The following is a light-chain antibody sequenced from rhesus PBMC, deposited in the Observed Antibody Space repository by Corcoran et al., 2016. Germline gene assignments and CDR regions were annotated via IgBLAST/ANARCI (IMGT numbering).Light chain of an antibody. CDR3: QQDNKHPLT. V-gene: IGKV6-47*02. CDR2: DAS. J-gene: IGKJ4*01. Sequence: DIVMTQSPAFVSVTPGGKVTITCQASEGISNYLHWYQQQPNQAPKPFIQDASQSISGVPSRFTGSGSGTDFTSTISSLEVEDAATYYGQQDNKHPLTFGGGTKVEIK. CDR1: EGISNY.